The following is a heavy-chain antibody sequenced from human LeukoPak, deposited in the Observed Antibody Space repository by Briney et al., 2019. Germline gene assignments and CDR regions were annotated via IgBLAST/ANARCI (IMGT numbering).Heavy chain of an antibody. V-gene: IGHV4-59*12. Sequence: PSETLTLTCTVSGGSISSYYWSWIRQPPGKGLEWIGYIYYSGSTNYNPSLKSRVTISVDTSKNQFSLKLSSVTAADTAVYYCARSAPWGIVVVPAALRWFDPWGQGTLVTVSS. CDR1: GGSISSYY. J-gene: IGHJ5*02. D-gene: IGHD2-2*01. CDR3: ARSAPWGIVVVPAALRWFDP. CDR2: IYYSGST.